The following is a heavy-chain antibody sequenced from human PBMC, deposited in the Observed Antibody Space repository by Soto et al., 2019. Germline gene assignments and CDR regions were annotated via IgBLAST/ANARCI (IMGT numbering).Heavy chain of an antibody. CDR2: ISAYNGNT. Sequence: QVQLVQSGAEVKKPGASVKVSCKASGYTFTSYGISWVRQAPGQVLEWMGWISAYNGNTNYAQKLQGRVTMTTDTSPSTAYMELRSLRADDTAVYYCARDGSRGYSGYDTFDYWGQGTPVTVSS. D-gene: IGHD5-12*01. J-gene: IGHJ4*02. CDR3: ARDGSRGYSGYDTFDY. V-gene: IGHV1-18*04. CDR1: GYTFTSYG.